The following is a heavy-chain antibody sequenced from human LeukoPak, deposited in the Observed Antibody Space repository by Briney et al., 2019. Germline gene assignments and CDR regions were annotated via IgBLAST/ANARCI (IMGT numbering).Heavy chain of an antibody. J-gene: IGHJ6*03. V-gene: IGHV4-61*02. D-gene: IGHD2-2*01. CDR2: IYTSGST. Sequence: SETLSLTCTVSGGSISSGSYHWSWIRQPAGKGLEWIGRIYTSGSTNYNPSLKSRVTISVDTSKNQFSLKLSSVTAADTAVYYCARADCSSTSCPFLYYYYMDVWGKGTTVTVSS. CDR3: ARADCSSTSCPFLYYYYMDV. CDR1: GGSISSGSYH.